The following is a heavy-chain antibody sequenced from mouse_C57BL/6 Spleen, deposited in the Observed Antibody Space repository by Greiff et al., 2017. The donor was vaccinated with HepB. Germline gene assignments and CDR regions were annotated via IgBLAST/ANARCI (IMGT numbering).Heavy chain of an antibody. Sequence: EVQLQQSGPELVKPGASVKISCKASGYTFTDYYMNWVKQSHGKSLEWIGDINPNNGGTSYNQKFKGKATLTVDKSSSTAYMELRSLTSEDSAVYYCARSYLRYFDYWGQGTTLTVSS. J-gene: IGHJ2*01. D-gene: IGHD5-5*01. CDR3: ARSYLRYFDY. CDR2: INPNNGGT. V-gene: IGHV1-26*01. CDR1: GYTFTDYY.